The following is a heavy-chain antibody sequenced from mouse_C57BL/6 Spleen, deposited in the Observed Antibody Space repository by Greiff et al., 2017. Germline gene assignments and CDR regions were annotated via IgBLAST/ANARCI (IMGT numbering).Heavy chain of an antibody. V-gene: IGHV1-69*01. D-gene: IGHD1-1*01. Sequence: QVQLQQPGAELVMPGASVKLSCKASGYTFTSYWMHWVKQRPGQGLEWIGEIDPSDSYTNYNQKFKGKSTFTVDKSSSTAYMQLSSLTSEDSAVYYCARSTSAWFAYWGQGTLVTVSA. J-gene: IGHJ3*01. CDR2: IDPSDSYT. CDR3: ARSTSAWFAY. CDR1: GYTFTSYW.